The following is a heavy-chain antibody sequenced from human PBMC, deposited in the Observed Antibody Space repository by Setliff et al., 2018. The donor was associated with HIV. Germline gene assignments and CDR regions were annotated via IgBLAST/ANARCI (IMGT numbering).Heavy chain of an antibody. CDR3: ARFRLYHYSNKVDY. J-gene: IGHJ4*02. V-gene: IGHV4-39*01. CDR1: GGSISTATFY. D-gene: IGHD4-4*01. Sequence: SETLSLTCTVSGGSISTATFYWNWIRQPPGKGLEWIASIYYSGSTYYNPSLKSRFTISRDNAKNSLYLQMNSLRAEDTAVYYCARFRLYHYSNKVDYWGQGTLVTVSS. CDR2: IYYSGST.